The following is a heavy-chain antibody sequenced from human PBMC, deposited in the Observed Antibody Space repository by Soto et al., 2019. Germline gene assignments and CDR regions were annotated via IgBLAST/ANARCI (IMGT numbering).Heavy chain of an antibody. CDR2: INPSGGST. CDR1: GYTFTSYY. J-gene: IGHJ6*02. Sequence: QVQLVQSGAEVKKPGASVKVSCKASGYTFTSYYMHWVRQAPGQGLEWMGIINPSGGSTSYAQKFQGRVTMTRDTSTSTVYMELSSLRSEDTAVYYCARESVDIVVTTRVSGGMDVWGQGTTVTVSS. V-gene: IGHV1-46*01. CDR3: ARESVDIVVTTRVSGGMDV. D-gene: IGHD5-12*01.